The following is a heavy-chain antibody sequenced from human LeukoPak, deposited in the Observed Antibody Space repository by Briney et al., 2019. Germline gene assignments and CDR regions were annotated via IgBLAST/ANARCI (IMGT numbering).Heavy chain of an antibody. J-gene: IGHJ4*02. CDR3: TTEYYYDSPGVFDY. CDR2: IRSKTDGGTT. D-gene: IGHD3-22*01. V-gene: IGHV3-15*01. CDR1: GFTFSNGC. Sequence: PGGSLRLSCAVSGFTFSNGCMSWVRQAPGKGLEWVGRIRSKTDGGTTDYSAPAKGRFTISRDDSRNTLYLQMNILKTEDTAVYYCTTEYYYDSPGVFDYWGQGTLVTVSS.